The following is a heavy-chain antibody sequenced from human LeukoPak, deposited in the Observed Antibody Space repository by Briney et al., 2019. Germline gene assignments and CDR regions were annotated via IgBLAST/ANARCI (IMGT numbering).Heavy chain of an antibody. CDR2: ISNDGIHQ. CDR1: GFTFSNYS. Sequence: GGSLKLSCAASGFTFSNYSMHWVRQAPGQGLEWVGIISNDGIHQFYADSVKGRFTISRDNSNNTRYLQMNSLRTEDTALYYCAKEMGPFIHGDYWGEGTVVTVSS. J-gene: IGHJ4*02. V-gene: IGHV3-30*18. D-gene: IGHD2-8*01. CDR3: AKEMGPFIHGDY.